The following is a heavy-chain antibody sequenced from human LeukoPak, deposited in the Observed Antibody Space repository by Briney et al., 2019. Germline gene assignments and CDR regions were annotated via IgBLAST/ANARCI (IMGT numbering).Heavy chain of an antibody. V-gene: IGHV4-61*02. D-gene: IGHD2-2*01. Sequence: SQTLSLTCTVSGGSISSGSYYWSWIRQPAGKGLERIGRIYTSGITNYNPSLKSRVTMSVDTSKNQFSLKLSSVTAADTAVYYCAREDIVVVPAAKRRAFDIWGQGTMVTVS. J-gene: IGHJ3*02. CDR3: AREDIVVVPAAKRRAFDI. CDR2: IYTSGIT. CDR1: GGSISSGSYY.